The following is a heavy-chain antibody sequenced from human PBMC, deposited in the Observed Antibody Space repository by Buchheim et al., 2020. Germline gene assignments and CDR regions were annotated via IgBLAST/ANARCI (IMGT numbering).Heavy chain of an antibody. CDR3: ARSDSGHDLDY. Sequence: QVQLQESGPGLVKPSETLSLTCTVSGGSISTYFWTWIRQPPGKGLEWIGYIYYSGITKYNPSLKSRVTISEDTSKNQIYLKLSSVTAADTAVYYCARSDSGHDLDYWGQGTL. V-gene: IGHV4-59*01. D-gene: IGHD5-12*01. CDR2: IYYSGIT. CDR1: GGSISTYF. J-gene: IGHJ4*02.